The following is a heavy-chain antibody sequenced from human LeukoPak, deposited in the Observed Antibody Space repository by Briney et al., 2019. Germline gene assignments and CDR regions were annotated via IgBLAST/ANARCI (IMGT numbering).Heavy chain of an antibody. Sequence: ASVKVSCKASGYTFTSYGISWVRQAPGQGLEWMGWISAYNGNTNYAQKLQGRVTMTTDTSTSTAYMELRSLRSDDTAVYYCARDVFGEGIAAAGDAFDNWGQGTMVTVSS. CDR1: GYTFTSYG. D-gene: IGHD6-13*01. V-gene: IGHV1-18*01. J-gene: IGHJ3*02. CDR2: ISAYNGNT. CDR3: ARDVFGEGIAAAGDAFDN.